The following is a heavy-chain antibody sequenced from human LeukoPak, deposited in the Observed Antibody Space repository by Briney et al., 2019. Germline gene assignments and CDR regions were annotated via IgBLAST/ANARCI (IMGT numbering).Heavy chain of an antibody. D-gene: IGHD5-18*01. J-gene: IGHJ4*02. V-gene: IGHV4-34*01. CDR2: INHSGST. CDR1: GGSFSGYY. CDR3: ARGLVDTAMVAIDY. Sequence: PSETLSLTCAVYGGSFSGYYWSWIRQPPGKGLEWIGEINHSGSTNYNPSLKSRVTISVDMSKNQFSLKLSSVTAADTAVYYCARGLVDTAMVAIDYWGQGTLVTVSS.